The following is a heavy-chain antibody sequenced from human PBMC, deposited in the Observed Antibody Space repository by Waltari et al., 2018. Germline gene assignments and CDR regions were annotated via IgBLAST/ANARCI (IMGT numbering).Heavy chain of an antibody. J-gene: IGHJ4*02. CDR1: GKFLSAAH. D-gene: IGHD3-22*01. Sequence: VQLQESRRGLAKPSETLSRTCSLSGKFLSAAHCPWGRQAPGKGLEWIAYLRNTGGTKCTPALESRVTISAVTSKKQFSLRLTSVTAADTAVYYCARLPTKYYDSLGWGFFDYWGQGILVTVSS. CDR3: ARLPTKYYDSLGWGFFDY. CDR2: LRNTGGT. V-gene: IGHV4-59*08.